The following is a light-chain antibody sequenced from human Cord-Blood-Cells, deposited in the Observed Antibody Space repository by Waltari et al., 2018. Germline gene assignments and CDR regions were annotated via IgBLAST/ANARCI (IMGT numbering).Light chain of an antibody. Sequence: QSALTQPASVSGSPGQSITISCTGTSSDVGGYNYVSWYQQHPGKAPKLMIYDVSKRPSGVLNRFSGSKSGNTASLTISGLQAEDEADYYCSSYTSSSTYVFGTGTKVTVL. CDR2: DVS. J-gene: IGLJ1*01. V-gene: IGLV2-14*01. CDR1: SSDVGGYNY. CDR3: SSYTSSSTYV.